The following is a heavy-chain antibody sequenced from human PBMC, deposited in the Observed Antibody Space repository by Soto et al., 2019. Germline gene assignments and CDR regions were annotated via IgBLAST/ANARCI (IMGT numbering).Heavy chain of an antibody. D-gene: IGHD4-17*01. CDR3: AKEVLKYGDYGGACDI. V-gene: IGHV3-30*18. Sequence: QVLLVESGGGVVQPGRSLRLSCAASGFTFTDFGMHWVRQAPGKGLEWVAVISYDGSNQYYTDTVKGRFTIARDNSKNTLYLQMNSLRAEDAAIYYCAKEVLKYGDYGGACDIWGQGTMVSLSS. CDR2: ISYDGSNQ. CDR1: GFTFTDFG. J-gene: IGHJ3*02.